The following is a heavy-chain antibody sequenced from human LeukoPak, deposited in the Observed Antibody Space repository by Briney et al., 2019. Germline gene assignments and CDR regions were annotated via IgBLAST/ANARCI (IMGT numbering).Heavy chain of an antibody. J-gene: IGHJ6*03. CDR1: GYTFTGYY. D-gene: IGHD6-13*01. Sequence: ASVRVSCKASGYTFTGYYMHWVRQAPGQGLEWMGWINPNSGGTNYAQKFQGRVTMTRDTSISTAYMELSRLRSDDTAVYYCATEAYSSSDEIYYYYYYMDVWGKGTTVTISS. CDR2: INPNSGGT. CDR3: ATEAYSSSDEIYYYYYYMDV. V-gene: IGHV1-2*02.